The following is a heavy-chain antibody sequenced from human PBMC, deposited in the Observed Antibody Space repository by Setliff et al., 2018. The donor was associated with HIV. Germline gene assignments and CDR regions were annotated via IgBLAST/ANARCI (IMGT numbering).Heavy chain of an antibody. J-gene: IGHJ4*02. V-gene: IGHV2-70*04. D-gene: IGHD3-10*01. CDR2: IDWEDDK. CDR1: GFSLTTSGIR. Sequence: ESGPTLVNPTQTLTLTCTFSGFSLTTSGIRVTWVRQPPGKALEWLARIDWEDDKFYSTSLKTRLTISKDTSKNQVFLTMTNMGPLDTATYFCARTYGSASKLDYWGPGTLVTVSS. CDR3: ARTYGSASKLDY.